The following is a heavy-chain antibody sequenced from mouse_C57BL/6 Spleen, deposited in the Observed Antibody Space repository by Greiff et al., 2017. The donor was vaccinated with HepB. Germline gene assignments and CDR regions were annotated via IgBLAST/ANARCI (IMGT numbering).Heavy chain of an antibody. CDR1: GFTFSDYY. V-gene: IGHV5-16*01. J-gene: IGHJ4*01. D-gene: IGHD4-1*01. Sequence: EVKVEESEGGLVQPGSSMKLSCTASGFTFSDYYMAWVRQVPEKGLEWVANINYDGSSTYYLDSLKSRFIISRDNAKNILYLQMSSLKSEDTATYYCARNWDVGGYYAMDYWGQGTSVTVSS. CDR3: ARNWDVGGYYAMDY. CDR2: INYDGSST.